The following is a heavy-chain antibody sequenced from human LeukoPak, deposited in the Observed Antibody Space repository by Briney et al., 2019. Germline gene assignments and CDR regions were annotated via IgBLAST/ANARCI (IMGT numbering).Heavy chain of an antibody. CDR1: GFTFSRYG. CDR2: IWYDGSNK. D-gene: IGHD6-13*01. CDR3: ANGGYTSSWYVVDY. Sequence: PGGSLRLSCAASGFTFSRYGMHWVRQAPGKGLEWVALIWYDGSNKYYVDSVKGRFTISRDNSKSTLYLQMSSLRPEDTAVYYCANGGYTSSWYVVDYWGQGTLVTVSS. V-gene: IGHV3-30*02. J-gene: IGHJ4*02.